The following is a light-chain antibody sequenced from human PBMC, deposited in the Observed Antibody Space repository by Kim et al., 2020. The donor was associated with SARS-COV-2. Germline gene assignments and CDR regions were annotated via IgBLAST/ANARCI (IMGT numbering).Light chain of an antibody. CDR3: KQYNSWPLT. CDR2: DAS. CDR1: QSVSTI. V-gene: IGKV3-15*01. Sequence: ETVLTQSPVTLSVSPGESATLSCRASQSVSTILAWYQQKPGQAPRLLIHDASTRATGIPARFSGSGSGTEFTLTISSLQSDDSAVYFCKQYNSWPLTFGGGTKVDIK. J-gene: IGKJ4*01.